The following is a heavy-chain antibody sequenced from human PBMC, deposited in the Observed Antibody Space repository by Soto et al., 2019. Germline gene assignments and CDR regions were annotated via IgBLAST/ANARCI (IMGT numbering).Heavy chain of an antibody. CDR1: GGSISSGDYY. V-gene: IGHV4-30-4*01. D-gene: IGHD6-19*01. J-gene: IGHJ4*02. CDR2: IYYSGST. CDR3: ARGYSSGWYKDHFDY. Sequence: SETLSLTCTVSGGSISSGDYYWSWIRQPPGKGLEWIGYIYYSGSTYYNPSLKSRVTISVDTSKNQFSLKLSSVTAADTAVYYCARGYSSGWYKDHFDYWGQGTLVTVSS.